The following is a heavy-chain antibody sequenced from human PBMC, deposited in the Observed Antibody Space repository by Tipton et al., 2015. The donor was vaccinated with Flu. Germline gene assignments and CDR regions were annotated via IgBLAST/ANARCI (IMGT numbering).Heavy chain of an antibody. D-gene: IGHD4-17*01. Sequence: QLVQSGAEVKKPGASVKVSCKASGYTFTSYGISWVRQAPGQGLEWIGWISAYNGHTNYAQKLQGRVTVTTDTSTSTAYMDLRSLRSDDTAVYYCARDYFTVMKGGSADYWGQGTLVTVSS. CDR1: GYTFTSYG. CDR2: ISAYNGHT. CDR3: ARDYFTVMKGGSADY. V-gene: IGHV1-18*04. J-gene: IGHJ4*02.